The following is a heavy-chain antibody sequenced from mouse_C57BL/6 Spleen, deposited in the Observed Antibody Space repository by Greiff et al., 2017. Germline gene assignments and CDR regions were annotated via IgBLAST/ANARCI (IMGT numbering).Heavy chain of an antibody. J-gene: IGHJ2*01. CDR1: GYAFSSYW. D-gene: IGHD1-1*01. V-gene: IGHV1-80*01. CDR3: ARNGGSSFDY. Sequence: VQVVESGAELVKPGASVKISCKASGYAFSSYWMNWVKQRPGKGLEWIGQIYPGDGDTNYNGKFKGKATLTADKSSSTAYMQLSSLTSEDSAVYFCARNGGSSFDYWGQGTTLTVSS. CDR2: IYPGDGDT.